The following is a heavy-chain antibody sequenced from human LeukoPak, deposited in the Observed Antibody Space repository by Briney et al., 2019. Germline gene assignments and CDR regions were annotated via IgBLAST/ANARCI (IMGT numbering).Heavy chain of an antibody. V-gene: IGHV1-18*01. CDR2: ISAYNGNT. J-gene: IGHJ4*02. CDR1: GYSFTSYG. CDR3: ARGPARGFDY. Sequence: GESLKISCKGSGYSFTSYGISWVRQAPGQGLEWMGWISAYNGNTNYAQKLQGRVTMTTDTSTSTAYMELRSLRSDDTAVYYCARGPARGFDYWGQGTLVTVSS. D-gene: IGHD6-6*01.